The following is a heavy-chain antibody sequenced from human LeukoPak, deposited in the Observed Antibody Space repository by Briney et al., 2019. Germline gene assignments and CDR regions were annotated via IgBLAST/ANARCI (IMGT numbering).Heavy chain of an antibody. V-gene: IGHV4-59*08. D-gene: IGHD6-19*01. Sequence: SETLSLTCTVSGGSISSYYWSWIRQPPGKGLEWIGYIYYSGSTNYNPSLKSRVTISVDTSKNQFSLKLSSVTAADTAVYYCARLLYSSGWLNWFDPWGQGTLVTVSS. CDR1: GGSISSYY. CDR3: ARLLYSSGWLNWFDP. CDR2: IYYSGST. J-gene: IGHJ5*02.